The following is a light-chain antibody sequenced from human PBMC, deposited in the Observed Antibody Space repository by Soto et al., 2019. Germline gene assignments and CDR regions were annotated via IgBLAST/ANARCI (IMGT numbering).Light chain of an antibody. Sequence: QSALTQPASVSGSPGQSITISCTGTRSDVGAYNYVSWYQQHPGKAPKLMIYDVRNRPSGVSNRFSGSKSGNTASLTISGLQAEDEADYYCSSYTSNNTGDVVFGGGTKLTVL. CDR3: SSYTSNNTGDVV. CDR2: DVR. J-gene: IGLJ2*01. CDR1: RSDVGAYNY. V-gene: IGLV2-14*01.